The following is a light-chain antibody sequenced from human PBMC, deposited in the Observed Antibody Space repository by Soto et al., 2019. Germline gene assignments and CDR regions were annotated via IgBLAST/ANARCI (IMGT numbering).Light chain of an antibody. Sequence: QSVLTQPASVSGSPGQSITISCSGTSSDIGSYNHVAWYQQFPGKSPKLMIYAVSDRPSGVSDRFSGSKSGITASLTISGLQTEDEADYYCISYTDGQYYLFGTGTKVTVL. CDR2: AVS. CDR3: ISYTDGQYYL. CDR1: SSDIGSYNH. J-gene: IGLJ1*01. V-gene: IGLV2-14*03.